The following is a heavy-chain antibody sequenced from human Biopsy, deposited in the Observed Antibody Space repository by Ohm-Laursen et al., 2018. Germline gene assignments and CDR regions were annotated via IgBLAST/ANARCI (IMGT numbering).Heavy chain of an antibody. CDR2: IWYDGSNK. CDR3: ARERYYGSESYYSHYNMDV. V-gene: IGHV3-33*01. Sequence: SLRLSCSASGFTFSSYGIHWVRQAPGKGLEWVAVIWYDGSNKYSADSVKGRFSISRDNSKNTVYLQMNSLRAADTAVYYCARERYYGSESYYSHYNMDVWGQGTTVSVSS. CDR1: GFTFSSYG. D-gene: IGHD3-10*01. J-gene: IGHJ6*02.